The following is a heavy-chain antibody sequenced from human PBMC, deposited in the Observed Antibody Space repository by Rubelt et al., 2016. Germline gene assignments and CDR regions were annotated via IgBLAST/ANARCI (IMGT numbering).Heavy chain of an antibody. D-gene: IGHD3-10*01. CDR2: IYYSGST. CDR1: GGSVSSGSYY. CDR3: ARDLGGYGSRFDP. Sequence: QVQLQESGPGLVKPSETLSLTCTVSGGSVSSGSYYWSWIRQPPGKGLEWIGYIYYSGSTNYNPSLKSRVTIAVDTSKNQFALKLSSVTAADTAVYYCARDLGGYGSRFDPWGQGTLVTVSS. V-gene: IGHV4-61*01. J-gene: IGHJ5*02.